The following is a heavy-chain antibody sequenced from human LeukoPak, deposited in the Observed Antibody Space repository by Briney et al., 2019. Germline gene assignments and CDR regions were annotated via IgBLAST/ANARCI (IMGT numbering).Heavy chain of an antibody. CDR2: ISSSSSYI. CDR1: GFTFSSYS. CDR3: AREKNDIVLTSYYFDY. D-gene: IGHD5-12*01. J-gene: IGHJ4*02. Sequence: GGSLRLSCAASGFTFSSYSMNWVRQAPGKGLEWVSSISSSSSYIYYADSVKGRFTISRDNAKNSLYLQMNSLRAEDTAVYYCAREKNDIVLTSYYFDYWGQGTLVTVSS. V-gene: IGHV3-21*04.